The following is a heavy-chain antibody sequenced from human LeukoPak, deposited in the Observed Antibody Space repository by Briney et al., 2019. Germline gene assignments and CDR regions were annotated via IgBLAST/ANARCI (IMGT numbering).Heavy chain of an antibody. CDR3: ARDHHDYSNPRGFDY. CDR1: GFTFSSYW. V-gene: IGHV3-74*01. CDR2: INSDGSST. D-gene: IGHD4-11*01. Sequence: GGSLRLSCAASGFTFSSYWMHWVRQAPGKGLVWVSRINSDGSSTSYADSVKGRFTISRDNAKNTLYLQMNSLRAEDTAVYYCARDHHDYSNPRGFDYWGQGTLVTVSS. J-gene: IGHJ4*02.